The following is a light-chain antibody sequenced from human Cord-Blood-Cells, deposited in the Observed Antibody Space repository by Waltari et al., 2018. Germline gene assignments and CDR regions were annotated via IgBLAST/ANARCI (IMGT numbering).Light chain of an antibody. CDR3: QQYNNWSRT. CDR1: QSVSSN. V-gene: IGKV3-15*01. Sequence: EIVMTQSPATLSVSPGESATLSCRASQSVSSNLAWYQQNPGQAPRLLIYGASTRATGIPARFSGSGSGTEFTLTISSLQSEDFAVDYCQQYNNWSRTFSQRSKVEI. J-gene: IGKJ1*01. CDR2: GAS.